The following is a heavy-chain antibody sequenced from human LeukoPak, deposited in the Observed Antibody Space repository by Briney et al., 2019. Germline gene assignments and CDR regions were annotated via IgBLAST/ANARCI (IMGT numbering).Heavy chain of an antibody. Sequence: PGGSLRLSCAVCGYILCCFDMSGLRQAPGKGLEWVSGISGSGDSTYYADSVKGRCTISRDNFNNTLYLQMSSLRVEDTAVYYFAKPRAVYGDSFDYWGQGTLVTVSS. CDR1: GYILCCFD. CDR2: ISGSGDST. J-gene: IGHJ4*02. V-gene: IGHV3-23*01. CDR3: AKPRAVYGDSFDY. D-gene: IGHD4-17*01.